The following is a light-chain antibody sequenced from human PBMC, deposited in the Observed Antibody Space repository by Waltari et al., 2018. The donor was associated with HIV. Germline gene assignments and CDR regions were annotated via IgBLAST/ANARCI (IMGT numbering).Light chain of an antibody. CDR3: SSYTSATTIV. V-gene: IGLV2-14*01. Sequence: QSALTQPASVSGSPGQSITISCTGTNTDVGGYIYVSWYQQHPGKAPKLIIYEVSHRPSGISNRFSGSKSANTASLTISGLQPEDEADYYCSSYTSATTIVFGGGTKVTVL. CDR1: NTDVGGYIY. CDR2: EVS. J-gene: IGLJ2*01.